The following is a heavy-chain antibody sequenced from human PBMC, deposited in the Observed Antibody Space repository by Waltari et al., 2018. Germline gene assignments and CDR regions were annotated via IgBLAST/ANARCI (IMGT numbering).Heavy chain of an antibody. CDR1: GSTFDDYS. J-gene: IGHJ4*02. V-gene: IGHV3-9*03. CDR3: AKGHISNDFWSGSLDF. D-gene: IGHD3-3*01. Sequence: EVQVVESGGGWGQPGRSRRLSCAASGSTFDDYSMRWVRQAPGKGLEWVSGISWNSGSIGYADSVKGRFTISRDNAKNSLYLQMNSLRAEDMALYYCAKGHISNDFWSGSLDFWGQGTLVTVSS. CDR2: ISWNSGSI.